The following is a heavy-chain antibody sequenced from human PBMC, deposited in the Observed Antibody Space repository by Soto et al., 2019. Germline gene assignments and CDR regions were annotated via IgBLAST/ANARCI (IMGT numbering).Heavy chain of an antibody. V-gene: IGHV4-4*07. CDR2: IYTSGST. Sequence: PSETLSLTCTVSGGSIISYYWSWIRQPAGKGLEWIGRIYTSGSTNYNPSLKSRVTMSVDTSKNQFSLKLSSVTAADTAVYYCARDYDHYYYYYGMDVWGQGTTVTVSS. CDR1: GGSIISYY. J-gene: IGHJ6*02. D-gene: IGHD5-12*01. CDR3: ARDYDHYYYYYGMDV.